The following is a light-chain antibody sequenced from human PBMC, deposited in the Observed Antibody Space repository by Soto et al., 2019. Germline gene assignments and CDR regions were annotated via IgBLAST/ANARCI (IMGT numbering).Light chain of an antibody. Sequence: QSVLTQPPSVSAAPGQTVPIFCSGSSSNIGNNYVSWYQQLPGTAPKLLIYDNNKRPSGIPDRFSGSKSGTSATLGITGLQTGDEGDYYCGTWDSSLSAGVFGGGTKLTVL. CDR1: SSNIGNNY. CDR3: GTWDSSLSAGV. J-gene: IGLJ2*01. V-gene: IGLV1-51*01. CDR2: DNN.